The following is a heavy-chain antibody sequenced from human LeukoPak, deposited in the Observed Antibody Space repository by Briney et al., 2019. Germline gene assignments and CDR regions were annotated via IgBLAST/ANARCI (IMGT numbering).Heavy chain of an antibody. J-gene: IGHJ6*02. CDR3: ARVYSNYDAMDV. CDR2: IWYDGSSK. D-gene: IGHD2-15*01. V-gene: IGHV3-33*01. Sequence: PGGSLRLSCAASGFSFSAYGVHWVRQAPGKGLEWVAVIWYDGSSKDYADSVKGRFTFSRDNSKNTLYLQMNSLTVEDTAVYYCARVYSNYDAMDVWGQGTTVTVSS. CDR1: GFSFSAYG.